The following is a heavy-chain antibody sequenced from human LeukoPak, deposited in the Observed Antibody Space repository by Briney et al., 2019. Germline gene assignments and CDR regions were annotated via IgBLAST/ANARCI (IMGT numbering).Heavy chain of an antibody. J-gene: IGHJ3*02. V-gene: IGHV4-4*07. Sequence: PSETLSLTCAVSGGSINNYYWSWIRQPAGKGLEWIGRIFTSGSTNYNVSLKSRVTMSVDTSKNQFSLKLRSMTAADTAVYYCARAPVTVKDSFDIWGQGTMVTVSS. CDR3: ARAPVTVKDSFDI. CDR1: GGSINNYY. D-gene: IGHD4-11*01. CDR2: IFTSGST.